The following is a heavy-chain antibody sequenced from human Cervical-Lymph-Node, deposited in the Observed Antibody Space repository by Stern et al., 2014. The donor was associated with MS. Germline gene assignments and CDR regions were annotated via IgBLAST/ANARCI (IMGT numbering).Heavy chain of an antibody. V-gene: IGHV5-51*03. D-gene: IGHD3-10*01. Sequence: EDQLVESGAEVKKPGESLKLSCKGSGYTFTGYWIGWVRQMPGKGLEWMGIIYPGDAEIKYSPSFQRLVTISADKSITPAHLQWGSLKASDTAIYYCARGSWSYFLPYDAFDMWGQGTMVTVSS. CDR3: ARGSWSYFLPYDAFDM. J-gene: IGHJ3*02. CDR1: GYTFTGYW. CDR2: IYPGDAEI.